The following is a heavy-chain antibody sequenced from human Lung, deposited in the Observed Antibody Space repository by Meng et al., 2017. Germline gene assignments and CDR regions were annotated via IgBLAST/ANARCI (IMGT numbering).Heavy chain of an antibody. V-gene: IGHV4-34*01. Sequence: QLQRWGAVLLKPSETLPLTCVVSGGSFSDYYWSWIRQPPGKGLEWIGEINHSGSTNYNPSLESRATISVDTSQNNLSLKLSSVTAADSAVYYCARGPTTMAHDFDYWGQGTLVTVSS. CDR1: GGSFSDYY. D-gene: IGHD4-11*01. J-gene: IGHJ4*02. CDR3: ARGPTTMAHDFDY. CDR2: INHSGST.